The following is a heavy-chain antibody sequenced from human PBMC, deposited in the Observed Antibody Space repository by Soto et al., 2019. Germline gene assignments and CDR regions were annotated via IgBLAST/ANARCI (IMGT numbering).Heavy chain of an antibody. CDR1: GGYVHSYY. CDR3: ARARVRGVSTDYAF. D-gene: IGHD2-8*01. CDR2: IYYTGST. J-gene: IGHJ4*02. Sequence: QVQLQESGPGLVKPSETLSLTCSVSGGYVHSYYWSWLRQSPGRGLEWIAYIYYTGSTKYNPSLKSRAPISLDTSKNEVYLKMTSVTAADTAVYYCARARVRGVSTDYAFWGQGTQVTVSS. V-gene: IGHV4-59*02.